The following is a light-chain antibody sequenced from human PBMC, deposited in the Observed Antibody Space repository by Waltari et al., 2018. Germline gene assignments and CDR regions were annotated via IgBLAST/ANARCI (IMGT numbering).Light chain of an antibody. CDR1: SSDVGGYTY. Sequence: QSALTQPPSASGSPGQSVTISCTGTSSDVGGYTYVSWYQQHPGKAPKLMIYEVSKRPSGVPDRFSGSKSGNTASLTVSGLQAEDEADYYCSSYAGSNNLYVVGTGTKVTVL. V-gene: IGLV2-8*01. CDR3: SSYAGSNNLYV. J-gene: IGLJ1*01. CDR2: EVS.